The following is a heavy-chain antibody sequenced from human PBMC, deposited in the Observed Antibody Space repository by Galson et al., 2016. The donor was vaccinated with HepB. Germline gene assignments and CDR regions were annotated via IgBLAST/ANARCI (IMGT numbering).Heavy chain of an antibody. Sequence: SLRLSCAASGFTFSSYGIHWVRQAPGKGLEWVAVIWYDGSNKYYTDSVKGRFTISRDNSKNTLYLQMNRLRAEDTAVYYCARDRYSTSRGPMHYWGQGTLVTVSS. CDR3: ARDRYSTSRGPMHY. CDR1: GFTFSSYG. V-gene: IGHV3-33*01. J-gene: IGHJ4*02. D-gene: IGHD5-12*01. CDR2: IWYDGSNK.